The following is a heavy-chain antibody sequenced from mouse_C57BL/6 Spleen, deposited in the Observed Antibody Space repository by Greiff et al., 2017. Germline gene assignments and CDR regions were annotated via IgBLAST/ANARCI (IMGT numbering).Heavy chain of an antibody. D-gene: IGHD4-1*02. CDR2: ISNGGGST. Sequence: EVQLVESGGGLVQPGGSLKLSCAASGFTFSDYYMYWVRQTPEKRLEWVAYISNGGGSTYYPDTVKGRFTISRDNAKNTLYLQMSRLKSEDTAMYYCARHNWDDAMDYWGQGTSVTVSS. V-gene: IGHV5-12*01. J-gene: IGHJ4*01. CDR1: GFTFSDYY. CDR3: ARHNWDDAMDY.